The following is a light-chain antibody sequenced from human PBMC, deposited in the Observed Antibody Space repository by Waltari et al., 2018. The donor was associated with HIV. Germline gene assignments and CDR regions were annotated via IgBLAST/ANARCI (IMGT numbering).Light chain of an antibody. J-gene: IGKJ1*01. CDR3: QQYKTSSPWT. Sequence: EIQMTQSPPTLSSSVGDRVTITCRASQSIDTWLAWYQQKAGRAPKLLIYKASSLESGVPSRFSGSGSGTEFTLTISSLQPDDFATYYCQQYKTSSPWTFGQGTKVDI. CDR1: QSIDTW. CDR2: KAS. V-gene: IGKV1-5*03.